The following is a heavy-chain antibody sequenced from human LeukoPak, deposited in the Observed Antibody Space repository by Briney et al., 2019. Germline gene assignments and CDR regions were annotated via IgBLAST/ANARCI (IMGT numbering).Heavy chain of an antibody. CDR1: GASITSGAFY. V-gene: IGHV4-61*08. Sequence: SETLSLTCTVSGASITSGAFYWSWIRQPPGKGLEWIGYIYYTGSTKYNPSLKSRVTMSLDTSKNQFSLKVRSVTAADTATYSCASRVMWAQGDYFDYWGQGPLFTVSS. CDR2: IYYTGST. CDR3: ASRVMWAQGDYFDY. J-gene: IGHJ4*02. D-gene: IGHD3-16*01.